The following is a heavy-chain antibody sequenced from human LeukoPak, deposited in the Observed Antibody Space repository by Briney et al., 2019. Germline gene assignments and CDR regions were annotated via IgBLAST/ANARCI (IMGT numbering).Heavy chain of an antibody. Sequence: SETLSLTCSVSGGSISSPNHDWAWIRQPPGQGLEWIGSIYYSGTTYYNLSLKSRVTLSVDTSQNQFSLKLSSVTAADTAVYYCVRHGGGYNSYFDYWGQGTLVTVSS. CDR1: GGSISSPNHD. J-gene: IGHJ4*02. CDR2: IYYSGTT. D-gene: IGHD5-24*01. V-gene: IGHV4-39*01. CDR3: VRHGGGYNSYFDY.